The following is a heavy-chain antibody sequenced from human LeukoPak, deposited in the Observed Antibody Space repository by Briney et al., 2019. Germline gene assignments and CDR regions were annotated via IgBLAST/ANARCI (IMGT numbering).Heavy chain of an antibody. V-gene: IGHV3-21*06. CDR3: AGEGGGGVGEAFDI. CDR2: IGTRSSSI. J-gene: IGHJ3*02. Sequence: GGSLRLSCAASGFTFSPYAMNWVRQAPGKGLEWVSSIGTRSSSIYYANSVKGRFTISRDNAKNSLYLQMNSLRAEDSAVYYWAGEGGGGVGEAFDIWGQGTMVTVSS. D-gene: IGHD3-16*01. CDR1: GFTFSPYA.